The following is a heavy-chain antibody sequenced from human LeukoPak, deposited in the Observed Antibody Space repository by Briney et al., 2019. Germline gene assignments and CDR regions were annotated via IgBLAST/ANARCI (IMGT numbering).Heavy chain of an antibody. V-gene: IGHV4-4*07. J-gene: IGHJ6*02. CDR3: ARTSPRWGGMDV. Sequence: PSETLSLTCTVSGGPINNYYWIWIRHPAGKGLEWIGRIYTSGSNNYNPSLKSRVTMSVDTSKNQFSLKLTSVTAADTAVYYCARTSPRWGGMDVWGQGATVTVSS. CDR1: GGPINNYY. CDR2: IYTSGSN. D-gene: IGHD4-23*01.